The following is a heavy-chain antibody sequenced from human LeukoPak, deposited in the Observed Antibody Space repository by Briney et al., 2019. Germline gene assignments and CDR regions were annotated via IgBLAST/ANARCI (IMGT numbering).Heavy chain of an antibody. CDR2: ISYDGSNK. V-gene: IGHV3-30*03. J-gene: IGHJ4*02. D-gene: IGHD2-15*01. CDR1: GFTFSSYG. Sequence: PGRSLRLSCAASGFTFSSYGMHWVRQAPGKGLEWVAVISYDGSNKYYADSVKGRFTISRDNSKNTLYLQMNSLRAEDTAVYYCARGTAACSYCSYLEYGAQGTLVPVSS. CDR3: ARGTAACSYCSYLEY.